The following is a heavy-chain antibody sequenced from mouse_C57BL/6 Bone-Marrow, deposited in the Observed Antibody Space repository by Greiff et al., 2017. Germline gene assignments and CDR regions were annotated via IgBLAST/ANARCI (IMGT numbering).Heavy chain of an antibody. V-gene: IGHV1-15*01. CDR2: IDPETGGT. CDR1: GYTFTDYE. D-gene: IGHD2-3*01. Sequence: QVQLKQSGAELVRPGASVTLSCKASGYTFTDYEMHWVKQTPVPGLEWIGAIDPETGGTAYNQKFKGKAILTADKSSSTAYMELRSLTSEDSAVYYCTSDGYYDYAMDYWGQGTSVTVSS. CDR3: TSDGYYDYAMDY. J-gene: IGHJ4*01.